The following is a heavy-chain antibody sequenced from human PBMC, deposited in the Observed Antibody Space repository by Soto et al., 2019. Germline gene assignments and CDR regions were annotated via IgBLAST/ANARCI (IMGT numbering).Heavy chain of an antibody. CDR1: GYTFTSYG. D-gene: IGHD1-1*01. Sequence: ASVKVSCKASGYTFTSYGISWVRQAPGQGLEWMGWISAYNVNTNYAQKLQGRVTITTDTSTSAAGMELRRLSSDDTVVYYCARAVRPYYYYDMDVWGKGTTVTVS. V-gene: IGHV1-18*01. CDR3: ARAVRPYYYYDMDV. CDR2: ISAYNVNT. J-gene: IGHJ6*03.